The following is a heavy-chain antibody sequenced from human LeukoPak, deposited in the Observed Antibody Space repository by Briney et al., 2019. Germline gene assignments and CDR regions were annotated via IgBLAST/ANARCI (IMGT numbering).Heavy chain of an antibody. Sequence: GGSLRLSCAASGFTFSSYWMSWVRQAPGKGLEWVSVIYSDGSTYYADSVKGRFTISRDNSKNTLYLQMNSLRAEDTAVYYCARARRGYSYVLDYWGQGTLVTVSS. CDR2: IYSDGST. V-gene: IGHV3-53*01. CDR3: ARARRGYSYVLDY. J-gene: IGHJ4*02. D-gene: IGHD5-18*01. CDR1: GFTFSSYW.